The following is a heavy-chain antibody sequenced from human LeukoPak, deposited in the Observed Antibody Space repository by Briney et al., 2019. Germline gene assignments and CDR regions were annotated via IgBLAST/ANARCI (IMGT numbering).Heavy chain of an antibody. D-gene: IGHD3-22*01. CDR1: GYSISGGYY. J-gene: IGHJ6*03. CDR3: ARSYHYYDSSEDYYYMDV. V-gene: IGHV4-38-2*02. Sequence: SETLSLTCTVSGYSISGGYYWGWIRQPPGKGLEWIGRIYHSGHTYYNPSLKSRVTISVDTSKNQFSLKLSSVTAADTAVYYCARSYHYYDSSEDYYYMDVWGKGTTVTVSS. CDR2: IYHSGHT.